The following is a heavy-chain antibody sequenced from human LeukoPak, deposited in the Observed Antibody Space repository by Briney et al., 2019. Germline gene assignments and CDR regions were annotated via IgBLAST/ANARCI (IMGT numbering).Heavy chain of an antibody. CDR2: ISGSGGST. V-gene: IGHV3-23*01. D-gene: IGHD2-15*01. CDR1: GFTFSSYA. Sequence: GGSLRLSCAASGFTFSSYAMSWVRQAPGKGLEWVSAISGSGGSTYYADSVKGRFTISRDNSKNTLYLQMNSLRAEDTAVYYCAKGDCSGGSCCNFDYWGQGTLVTVSS. J-gene: IGHJ4*02. CDR3: AKGDCSGGSCCNFDY.